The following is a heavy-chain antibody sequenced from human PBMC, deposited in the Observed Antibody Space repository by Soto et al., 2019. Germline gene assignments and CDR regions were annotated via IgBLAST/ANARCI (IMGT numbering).Heavy chain of an antibody. CDR2: INPNSGGT. Sequence: ASVKVSCKASGYTFTGYYMHWLRQAPGQGLEWMGWINPNSGGTNYAQKFQGRVTMTRDTSISTAYMELSRLRSGDTAVYYCARDLDCSSTSCYLGWFDPWGQGTLVTVSS. V-gene: IGHV1-2*02. D-gene: IGHD2-2*01. J-gene: IGHJ5*02. CDR1: GYTFTGYY. CDR3: ARDLDCSSTSCYLGWFDP.